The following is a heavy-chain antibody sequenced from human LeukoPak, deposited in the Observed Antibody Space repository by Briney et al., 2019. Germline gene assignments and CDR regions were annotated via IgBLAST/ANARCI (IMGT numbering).Heavy chain of an antibody. Sequence: ASVKVSCKASGYTFTGYYMHWVRQAPGQGLEWMGWINPNSGGTNYAQKFLGRVTTTRDTSISTAYMELSRLRSDDTAVYYCARDPGIVVVPAAMTHNWFDPWGQGTLVTVSS. J-gene: IGHJ5*02. V-gene: IGHV1-2*02. CDR2: INPNSGGT. CDR3: ARDPGIVVVPAAMTHNWFDP. CDR1: GYTFTGYY. D-gene: IGHD2-2*01.